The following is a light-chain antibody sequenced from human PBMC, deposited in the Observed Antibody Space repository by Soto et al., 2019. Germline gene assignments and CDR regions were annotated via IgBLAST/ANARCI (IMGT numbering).Light chain of an antibody. CDR3: SSYTSSSTLV. V-gene: IGLV2-14*01. J-gene: IGLJ2*01. CDR2: EVT. Sequence: QSALTQPASVSGSPGQSITISCTGTSSDIGTYNYVSWYQQHPGKAPKLMIFEVTNRPSGVSNRFSGSKSGNTASLTISGIQPEDDAAYYCSSYTSSSTLVFGGGTKLTVL. CDR1: SSDIGTYNY.